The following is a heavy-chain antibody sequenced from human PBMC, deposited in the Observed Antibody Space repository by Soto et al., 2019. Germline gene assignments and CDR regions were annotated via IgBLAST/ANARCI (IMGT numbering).Heavy chain of an antibody. CDR2: IIPKFDAT. J-gene: IGHJ6*04. V-gene: IGHV1-69*13. CDR3: AVHDCGVDRYRTYYYYGMDV. CDR1: GDTFSSYA. Sequence: GASVKVSCKTSGDTFSSYAITWVRQAPGQGLEWMGGIIPKFDATNYAQKFQDRVRITADESTSTAYMELSSLRSEDTAVYYCAVHDCGVDRYRTYYYYGMDVWGEGTTVTDSS. D-gene: IGHD2-21*01.